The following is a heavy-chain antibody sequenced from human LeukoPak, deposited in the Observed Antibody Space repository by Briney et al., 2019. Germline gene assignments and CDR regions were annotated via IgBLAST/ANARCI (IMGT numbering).Heavy chain of an antibody. V-gene: IGHV4-31*03. Sequence: SETLSLTCTVSGGSISSGGYYWSWIRQHPGKGLEWIGYIYYSGSTYYNPSLKSRVTISVDTSKNQFSLKLSSVTAADTAVYYCARGRRRSSYLFDLWGQGTLVTVSS. CDR1: GGSISSGGYY. CDR2: IYYSGST. J-gene: IGHJ5*02. CDR3: ARGRRRSSYLFDL. D-gene: IGHD5-18*01.